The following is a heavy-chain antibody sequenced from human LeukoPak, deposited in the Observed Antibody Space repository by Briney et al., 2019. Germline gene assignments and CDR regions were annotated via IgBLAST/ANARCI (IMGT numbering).Heavy chain of an antibody. J-gene: IGHJ5*02. CDR1: GGSFSGYY. V-gene: IGHV4-34*01. CDR2: INHSGST. CDR3: ARPVYWFDP. Sequence: SETLSLTCAVYGGSFSGYYWSWIRQPPGKGLEWIGEINHSGSTNYNPSLRSRVTISVDTSKNQFSLKLSSVTAADTAVYYCARPVYWFDPWGQGTLVTVSS.